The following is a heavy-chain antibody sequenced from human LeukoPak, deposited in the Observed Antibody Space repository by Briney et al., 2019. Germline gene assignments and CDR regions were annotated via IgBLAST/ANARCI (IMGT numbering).Heavy chain of an antibody. CDR2: IIPIFGTA. CDR1: GGTFSSYA. J-gene: IGHJ3*02. V-gene: IGHV1-69*13. Sequence: GAPVKVSCKASGGTFSSYAISWVRQAPGQGVEWMGGIIPIFGTANYAQKFQGRVTITADESTSTAYMELGSVRSEDTAVYYCARGGIFGVVIPLDIWGQGTMVTVSS. CDR3: ARGGIFGVVIPLDI. D-gene: IGHD3-3*01.